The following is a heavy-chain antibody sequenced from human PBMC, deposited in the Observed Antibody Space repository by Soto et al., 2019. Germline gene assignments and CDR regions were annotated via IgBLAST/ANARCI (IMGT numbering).Heavy chain of an antibody. Sequence: EVQLVESGGGLVQPGGSLRLSCAASGFTFSTHWMHWIRQAPGKGLVWVSRITGDGSSTIYADSVKGRFTISRDNARNTVSMQMNSLRAEDTAVYYCATGHNPAFHFWGQGTMVTVSS. CDR2: ITGDGSST. V-gene: IGHV3-74*01. J-gene: IGHJ3*01. CDR3: ATGHNPAFHF. CDR1: GFTFSTHW.